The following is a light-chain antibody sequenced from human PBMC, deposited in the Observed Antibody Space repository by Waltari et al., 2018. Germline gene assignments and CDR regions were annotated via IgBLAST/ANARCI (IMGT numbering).Light chain of an antibody. CDR2: KDS. CDR1: ALPRQY. CDR3: QSSDSSGTWV. Sequence: SSELTQPPSLSVSPGQTAKITCSGEALPRQYTYWYQQKSGQAPVLLIYKDSARPSMIAERFSGASSGTTVTLTISGVQAEDEADYFCQSSDSSGTWVFGGGTKLTVL. V-gene: IGLV3-25*03. J-gene: IGLJ3*02.